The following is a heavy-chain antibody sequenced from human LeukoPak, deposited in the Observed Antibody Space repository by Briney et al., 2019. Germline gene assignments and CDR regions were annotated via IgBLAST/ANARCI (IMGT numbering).Heavy chain of an antibody. CDR2: INPDGSTT. CDR3: ANLYPYCSSTSCLGDY. Sequence: GGSLRLSCAASGFTLSGYWIHWVRQAPGKGLVWVARINPDGSTTNYADSVKGRFTISRDNSKNTLYLQMNSLRAEDTAVYYCANLYPYCSSTSCLGDYWGQGTLVTVSS. D-gene: IGHD2-2*01. J-gene: IGHJ4*02. CDR1: GFTLSGYW. V-gene: IGHV3-74*01.